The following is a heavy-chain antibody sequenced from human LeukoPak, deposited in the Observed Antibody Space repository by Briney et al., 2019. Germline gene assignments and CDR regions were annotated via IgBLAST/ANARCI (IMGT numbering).Heavy chain of an antibody. Sequence: SETLSLTCTVSGVSISSSNSYWGWIRQPPGKGLEWIGYIYYSGSTNYNPSLKSRVTISVDTSKNQFSLKLSSVTAADTAVYYCARVADHSSGWSYYFDYWGQGTLVTVSS. V-gene: IGHV4-61*05. CDR1: GVSISSSNSY. CDR3: ARVADHSSGWSYYFDY. CDR2: IYYSGST. D-gene: IGHD6-19*01. J-gene: IGHJ4*02.